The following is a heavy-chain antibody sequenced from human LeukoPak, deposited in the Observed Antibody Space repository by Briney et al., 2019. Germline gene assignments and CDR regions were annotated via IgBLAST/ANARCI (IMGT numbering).Heavy chain of an antibody. V-gene: IGHV1-58*01. Sequence: SVKVSCKASGFTFTSSVVQWVRQARGQRLEWIGWIVVGSGNTNYAQKFQERVTITRDMSTSTAYMELSSLRFEDTAVYYCARDCSSTTCRELLDHWGQGTLVTVFS. CDR2: IVVGSGNT. D-gene: IGHD2-2*01. J-gene: IGHJ4*02. CDR1: GFTFTSSV. CDR3: ARDCSSTTCRELLDH.